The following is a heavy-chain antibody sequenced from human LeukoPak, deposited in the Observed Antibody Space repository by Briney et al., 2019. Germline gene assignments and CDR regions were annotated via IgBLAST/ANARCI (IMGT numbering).Heavy chain of an antibody. CDR3: ARQLDGGFDY. D-gene: IGHD6-6*01. V-gene: IGHV3-23*01. CDR1: GFTFSTYD. J-gene: IGHJ4*02. CDR2: ISGSGGST. Sequence: GGSLRLSCAASGFTFSTYDMSWVRQAPGKWLEWVSAISGSGGSTFYADSVKGRFTISRDNSKNTLYLQMNSLRAEDTAVYYCARQLDGGFDYWGQGTLVTASS.